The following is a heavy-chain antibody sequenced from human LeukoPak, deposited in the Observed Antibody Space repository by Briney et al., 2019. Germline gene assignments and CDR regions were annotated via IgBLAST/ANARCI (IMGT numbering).Heavy chain of an antibody. D-gene: IGHD5-18*01. CDR1: GYTFTGYY. V-gene: IGHV1-2*02. Sequence: ASVKVSCKASGYTFTGYYMHWVRQAPGQGLEGMGWINPNSGGTNYAQKFQGRVTMTRDTSISTAYMELSRLRSDDTAVYYCARDWIQQIGGDYWGQGTLVTVSS. CDR3: ARDWIQQIGGDY. CDR2: INPNSGGT. J-gene: IGHJ4*02.